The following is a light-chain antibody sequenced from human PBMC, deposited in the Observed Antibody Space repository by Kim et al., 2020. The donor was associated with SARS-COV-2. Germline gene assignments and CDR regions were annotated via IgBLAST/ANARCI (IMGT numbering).Light chain of an antibody. CDR3: QQFGNSLWT. J-gene: IGKJ1*01. CDR2: RAS. V-gene: IGKV3-20*01. CDR1: QTVSSNY. Sequence: SPGERATLSCMASQTVSSNYLAWYQQKPGQAPRLLFYRASTRATGIPDRFSGSGSGTDFTLTISRVEPEDFAVYDCQQFGNSLWTFGQGTKVDIK.